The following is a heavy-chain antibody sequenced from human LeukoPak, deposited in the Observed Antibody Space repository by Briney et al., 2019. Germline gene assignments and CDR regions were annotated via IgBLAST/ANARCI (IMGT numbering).Heavy chain of an antibody. D-gene: IGHD4-17*01. CDR2: IFHSGST. CDR3: AGEGDYWHRFDY. CDR1: GASINDYY. Sequence: SETLSLTCTVSGASINDYYWTWIRQPPGKGLEWIANIFHSGSTNYNPSLKSRVTISVEAPKNQFSLRLSSVTAADTAVYYCAGEGDYWHRFDYWGRGTLVTVSS. J-gene: IGHJ4*02. V-gene: IGHV4-59*01.